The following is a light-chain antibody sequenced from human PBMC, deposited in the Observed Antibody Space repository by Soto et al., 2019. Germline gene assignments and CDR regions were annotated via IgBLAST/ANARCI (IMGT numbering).Light chain of an antibody. CDR2: DVS. CDR3: QPYNSYSWT. Sequence: DIQMTQSPSTLSAFVGDRVTITCRASQSISLWLAWYQQKPGKAPRLLIYDVSTLESGVPSRFSGSGSGTEFSLTIKSLEPDDFATYYCQPYNSYSWTFGQGTKVEIK. V-gene: IGKV1-5*01. CDR1: QSISLW. J-gene: IGKJ1*01.